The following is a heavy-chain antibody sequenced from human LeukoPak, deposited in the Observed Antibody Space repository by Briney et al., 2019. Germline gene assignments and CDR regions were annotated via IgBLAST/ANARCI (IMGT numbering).Heavy chain of an antibody. CDR1: GFTFSSYG. V-gene: IGHV3-30*18. J-gene: IGHJ6*02. CDR3: AKGTKRGYCSSTSCYEGYYYYGMDV. CDR2: ISYDGSNK. D-gene: IGHD2-2*01. Sequence: PGRSLRLSCAASGFTFSSYGMHWVRQAPGKGLEWVAVISYDGSNKNYADSVKGRFTISRDNSKNTLYLQMNSLRAEDTAVYYCAKGTKRGYCSSTSCYEGYYYYGMDVWGQGTTVTVSS.